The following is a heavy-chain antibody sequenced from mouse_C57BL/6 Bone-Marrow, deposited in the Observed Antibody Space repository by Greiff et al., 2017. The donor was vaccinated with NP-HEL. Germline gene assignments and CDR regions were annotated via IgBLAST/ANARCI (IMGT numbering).Heavy chain of an antibody. Sequence: VQRVESGAELARPGASVKLSCKASGYTFTSYGISWVKQRTGQGLEWIGEIYPRSGNTYYNEKFKGKATLTADKSSSTAYMELRSLTSEDSAVYFCARSNYYGSSVFDYWGQGTTLTVSS. CDR1: GYTFTSYG. J-gene: IGHJ2*01. V-gene: IGHV1-81*01. D-gene: IGHD1-1*01. CDR2: IYPRSGNT. CDR3: ARSNYYGSSVFDY.